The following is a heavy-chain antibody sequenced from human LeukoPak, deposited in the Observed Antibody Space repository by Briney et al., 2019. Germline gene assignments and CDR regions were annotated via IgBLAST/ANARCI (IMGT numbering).Heavy chain of an antibody. J-gene: IGHJ3*02. CDR1: GYSFTANY. Sequence: ASVKVSCKTSGYSFTANYMQWVRQAPGQGLEWMGWLNPNSGATKYAKKFQGRVTMTRDTSINTAYMELSRLTSDDTAVYYCARYRCKTTSGCEDTDAFDTWGQGTMVTVSS. V-gene: IGHV1-2*02. CDR3: ARYRCKTTSGCEDTDAFDT. CDR2: LNPNSGAT. D-gene: IGHD2/OR15-2a*01.